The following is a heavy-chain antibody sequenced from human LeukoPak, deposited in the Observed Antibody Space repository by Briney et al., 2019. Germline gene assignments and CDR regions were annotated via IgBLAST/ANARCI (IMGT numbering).Heavy chain of an antibody. J-gene: IGHJ4*02. CDR1: GYSFTSHD. Sequence: ASVKVSCKASGYSFTSHDINWVRQATGQGLEWMGWMNPNSGNTGYAQKFQGRVTMTTDTSMKTAYIELSSQRSEDTAVYYRARAGRKYAFDYWGQGTLVTVSS. CDR2: MNPNSGNT. CDR3: ARAGRKYAFDY. V-gene: IGHV1-8*01.